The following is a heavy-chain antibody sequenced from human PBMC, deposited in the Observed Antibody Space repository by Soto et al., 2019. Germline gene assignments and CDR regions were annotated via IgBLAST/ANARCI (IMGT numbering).Heavy chain of an antibody. J-gene: IGHJ2*01. D-gene: IGHD3-3*01. CDR2: VSYDGPDQ. CDR3: ARGGAPQTWRPWYFAL. V-gene: IGHV3-30-3*01. Sequence: QVQLVESGGGVVQPGRSLRLSGAASGFTFSNYAMHWVRQTPGTGLEWVAIVSYDGPDQYYADSVKGRFTISRDNTENTLYLQITSLRAEDTALYCCARGGAPQTWRPWYFALWGRGTLVTVSS. CDR1: GFTFSNYA.